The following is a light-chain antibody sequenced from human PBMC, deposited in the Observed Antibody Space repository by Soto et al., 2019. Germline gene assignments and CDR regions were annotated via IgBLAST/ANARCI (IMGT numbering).Light chain of an antibody. V-gene: IGLV2-8*01. CDR1: SSDVGGYNY. CDR3: SSYAGSNIVV. Sequence: QSVLTQPPSASGSPGQSVTISCTGTSSDVGGYNYVSWYQHHPGKAPKLMIYEVSKRPSGVPDRFSGSKSGNTASLTVSGLQAEDEADYYCSSYAGSNIVVFGGGTKLTV. CDR2: EVS. J-gene: IGLJ2*01.